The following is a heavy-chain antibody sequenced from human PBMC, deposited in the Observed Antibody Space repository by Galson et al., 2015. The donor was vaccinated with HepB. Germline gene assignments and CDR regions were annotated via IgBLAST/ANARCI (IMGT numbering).Heavy chain of an antibody. CDR1: GFTFSSYG. D-gene: IGHD1-26*01. CDR2: ISYDGSNK. V-gene: IGHV3-30*18. Sequence: SLRLSCAASGFTFSSYGMHWVRQAPGKGLEWVAVISYDGSNKYYADSVKGRFTISRDNSKNTLYLQMNSLRAEDTAVYYCAKDRGKVGATWDFDYWGQGTLVTVSS. J-gene: IGHJ4*02. CDR3: AKDRGKVGATWDFDY.